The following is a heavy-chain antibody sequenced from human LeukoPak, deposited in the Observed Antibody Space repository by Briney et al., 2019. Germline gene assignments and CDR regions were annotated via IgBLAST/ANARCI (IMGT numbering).Heavy chain of an antibody. J-gene: IGHJ4*02. Sequence: SETLSLTCTVSGRSISSYYWSWIRQPPGKGLEWVGYIYYSGSNNYNPSLKSRVTISVDTSKTQFSLKLSSVTAADTAVYYCARALGGYYYDYWGQGTLVTVSS. CDR1: GRSISSYY. CDR3: ARALGGYYYDY. D-gene: IGHD3-22*01. V-gene: IGHV4-59*01. CDR2: IYYSGSN.